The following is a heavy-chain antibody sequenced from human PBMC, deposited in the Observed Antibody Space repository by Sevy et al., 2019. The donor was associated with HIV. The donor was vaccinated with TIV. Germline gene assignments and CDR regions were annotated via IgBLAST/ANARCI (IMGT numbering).Heavy chain of an antibody. CDR3: APSPGGTKHFNP. D-gene: IGHD2-15*01. V-gene: IGHV1-3*01. J-gene: IGHJ5*02. CDR1: GFTFTYYT. Sequence: ASVKVCCKASGFTFTYYTVHWVRQAPGQGLEWMGWINPGNGNTRYSQKFQGRVTITTDTSATTTYMALSSLRPEDTAVYYCAPSPGGTKHFNPWGQGTRVTVSS. CDR2: INPGNGNT.